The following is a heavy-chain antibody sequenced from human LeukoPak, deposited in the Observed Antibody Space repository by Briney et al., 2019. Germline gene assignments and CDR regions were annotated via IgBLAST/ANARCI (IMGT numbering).Heavy chain of an antibody. Sequence: GGSLRLSCAASGFTFSSYAMSWVRQAPGKGLEWVSAISGSGGSTYYADSVKGRFTISRDNSKNTLYLQMNSLRAEDTAVYYCANSRRRYSYDLGSWYFDYWGQGTLVTVSS. CDR1: GFTFSSYA. J-gene: IGHJ4*02. CDR2: ISGSGGST. CDR3: ANSRRRYSYDLGSWYFDY. V-gene: IGHV3-23*01. D-gene: IGHD5-18*01.